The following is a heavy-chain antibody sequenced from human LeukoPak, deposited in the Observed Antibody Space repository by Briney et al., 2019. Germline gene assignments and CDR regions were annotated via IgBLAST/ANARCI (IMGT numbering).Heavy chain of an antibody. J-gene: IGHJ6*02. Sequence: SETLSLTCTVSGGSISSYYGSWIRQPPGKGLEWIGYIYYSGSTNYNPSLKSRVTISVDTSKNQFSLKLSSVTAADTAVYYCARQQSQYYYDSSGYPMDYYYGMDVWGQGTTVTVSS. V-gene: IGHV4-59*08. D-gene: IGHD3-22*01. CDR2: IYYSGST. CDR3: ARQQSQYYYDSSGYPMDYYYGMDV. CDR1: GGSISSYY.